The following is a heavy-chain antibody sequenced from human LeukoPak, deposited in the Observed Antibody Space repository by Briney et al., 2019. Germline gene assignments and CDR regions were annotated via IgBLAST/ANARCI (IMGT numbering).Heavy chain of an antibody. CDR1: GGSISSSSYF. CDR3: ARLFRHGYNPFDF. D-gene: IGHD5-24*01. CDR2: IYYSGNT. J-gene: IGHJ4*02. V-gene: IGHV4-39*01. Sequence: PSETLSLTCTVSGGSISSSSYFWGWIRLPPGKGLEWIGTIYYSGNTYYNPSLKSRVTVSVDTPKNQFSLKLSSVTAADTAMYYCARLFRHGYNPFDFWGQGTLVTVSS.